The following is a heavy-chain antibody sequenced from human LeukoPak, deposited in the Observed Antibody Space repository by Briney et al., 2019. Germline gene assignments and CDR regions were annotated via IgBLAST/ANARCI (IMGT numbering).Heavy chain of an antibody. CDR1: NGSLSAYY. D-gene: IGHD2-15*01. J-gene: IGHJ4*02. Sequence: SETLSLTCAVYNGSLSAYYWSWSRQPPGKGLEWIGEIYHSGSTSYNPSLKSRVTISVDTSKNQFSMKLSSVTAADTAVYYCARRGGRAGRFDYWGQGTLVTVSS. V-gene: IGHV4-34*01. CDR3: ARRGGRAGRFDY. CDR2: IYHSGST.